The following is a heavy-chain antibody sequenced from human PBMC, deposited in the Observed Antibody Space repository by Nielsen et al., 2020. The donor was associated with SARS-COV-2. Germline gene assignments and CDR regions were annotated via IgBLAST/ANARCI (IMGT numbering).Heavy chain of an antibody. CDR3: ASRNDYGDYEVDY. D-gene: IGHD4-17*01. J-gene: IGHJ4*02. CDR1: GFTFSSYG. CDR2: IWYDGSNK. Sequence: GGSLRLSCAASGFTFSSYGMHWVRQAPGKGLEWVAVIWYDGSNKYYADSVKGRFTISRDNSKNTLYLQMNSLRAEDTAVYYCASRNDYGDYEVDYWGQGTLVTVSP. V-gene: IGHV3-33*01.